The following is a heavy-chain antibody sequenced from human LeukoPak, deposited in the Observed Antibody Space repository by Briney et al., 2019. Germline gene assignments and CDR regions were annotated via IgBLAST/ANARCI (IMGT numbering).Heavy chain of an antibody. D-gene: IGHD6-19*01. V-gene: IGHV4-30-4*01. CDR3: ARHPGIAVTGTGFQY. CDR1: GGSISSGDYY. Sequence: PSETLSLTCTASGGSISSGDYYWSWVRQPPGKGLEWVGYIYFTGSTYYNPSLKSRLTISVDTSKNQFSLRLSSMTAADTAVYYCARHPGIAVTGTGFQYWGQGTLVTVSS. J-gene: IGHJ4*02. CDR2: IYFTGST.